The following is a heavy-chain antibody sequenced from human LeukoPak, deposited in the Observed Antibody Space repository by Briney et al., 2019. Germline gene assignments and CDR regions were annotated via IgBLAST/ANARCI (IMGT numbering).Heavy chain of an antibody. CDR1: GYTFTGSY. D-gene: IGHD6-19*01. J-gene: IGHJ4*02. Sequence: GASVKVSCKASGYTFTGSYVHWVRQAPGQGLEWMGWINPNSGGTNYAQKFQGRVTITRDRSISTAYMELSRLRSDDTAVYYCARGSGWYYFAYWGQGTLVTVSS. CDR2: INPNSGGT. CDR3: ARGSGWYYFAY. V-gene: IGHV1-2*02.